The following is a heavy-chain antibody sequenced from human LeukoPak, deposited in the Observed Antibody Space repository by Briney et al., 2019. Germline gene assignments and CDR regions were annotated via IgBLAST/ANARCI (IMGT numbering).Heavy chain of an antibody. V-gene: IGHV3-30-3*01. Sequence: PGRSLRLSCAASGFTFSTYAMHWVRQAPGKGLEWVAVISYDGSSKNYGDSVKGRFTISRDNSKNAVYLQMNSLRAEDTAVYYRAKDRVCSSTSCYGNFDYWGQGTLVTVSS. CDR2: ISYDGSSK. J-gene: IGHJ4*02. CDR1: GFTFSTYA. D-gene: IGHD2-2*01. CDR3: AKDRVCSSTSCYGNFDY.